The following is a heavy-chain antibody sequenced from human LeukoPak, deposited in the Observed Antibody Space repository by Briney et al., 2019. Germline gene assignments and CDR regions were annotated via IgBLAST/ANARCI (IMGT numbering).Heavy chain of an antibody. V-gene: IGHV1-69*05. CDR2: IIPIFGTA. D-gene: IGHD1-1*01. CDR1: GYIFTKYG. Sequence: SVKVSCKSSGYIFTKYGISWVRQAPGQGLEWMGGIIPIFGTANYAQKFQGRVTITTDESTSTAYMELSSLRSEDTAVYYCARGETILNWFDPWGQGTLVTVSS. J-gene: IGHJ5*02. CDR3: ARGETILNWFDP.